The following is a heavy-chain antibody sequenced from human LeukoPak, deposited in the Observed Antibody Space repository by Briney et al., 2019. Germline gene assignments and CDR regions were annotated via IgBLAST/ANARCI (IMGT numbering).Heavy chain of an antibody. CDR3: ARHGPTYFYDSSGVFDV. CDR1: GYTFIHYW. V-gene: IGHV5-10-1*01. Sequence: GESLSISCQTSGYTFIHYWISWVRQVPVKGLEWMGRIDPSDSYTNYGPPFQGHITISADRSLNTSYIQWSGLKASDTAMYFCARHGPTYFYDSSGVFDVWGRGTMVTVSS. J-gene: IGHJ3*01. D-gene: IGHD3-22*01. CDR2: IDPSDSYT.